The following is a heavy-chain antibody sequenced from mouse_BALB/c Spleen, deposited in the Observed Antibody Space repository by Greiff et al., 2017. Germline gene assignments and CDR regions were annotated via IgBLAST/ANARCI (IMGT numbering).Heavy chain of an antibody. CDR1: GYSITSGYS. CDR3: ARLGEQPITTVPWFAY. D-gene: IGHD1-1*01. CDR2: IHYSGST. Sequence: EVQLVESGPDLVKPSQSLSLTCTVTGYSITSGYSWHWIRQFPGNKLEWMGYIHYSGSTNYNPSLKSRISITRDTSKNQFFLQLNSVTTEDTATYYCARLGEQPITTVPWFAYWGQGTLVTVSA. V-gene: IGHV3-1*02. J-gene: IGHJ3*01.